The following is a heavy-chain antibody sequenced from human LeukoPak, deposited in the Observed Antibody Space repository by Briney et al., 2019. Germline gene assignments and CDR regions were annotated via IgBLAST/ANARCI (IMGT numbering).Heavy chain of an antibody. CDR3: KAMIVVVVNYYMDV. CDR2: IRSKANSYAT. CDR1: GFTFSGSA. J-gene: IGHJ6*03. Sequence: QPGGSLRLSCAASGFTFSGSAMRWVRQASGKGLEWVGRIRSKANSYATAYAASVKGTFTISRDDSKNTAYLQMNSLKTEDTAVYYCKAMIVVVVNYYMDVWGKGTTVTVSS. V-gene: IGHV3-73*01. D-gene: IGHD3-22*01.